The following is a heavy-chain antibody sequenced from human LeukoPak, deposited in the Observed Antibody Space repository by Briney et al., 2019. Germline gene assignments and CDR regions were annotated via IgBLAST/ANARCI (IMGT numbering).Heavy chain of an antibody. V-gene: IGHV4-39*01. CDR1: GGSISSSSFY. Sequence: SETLSLTCTVSGGSISSSSFYWGWIRQPPGKGLEWIGIISYSGSTYYNPSLKSRVTISVDTSKNQFSLKLSSVTAADTAVYYCARVNVVVVPAAMVFDYWGQGTLVTVSS. CDR2: ISYSGST. J-gene: IGHJ4*02. D-gene: IGHD2-2*01. CDR3: ARVNVVVVPAAMVFDY.